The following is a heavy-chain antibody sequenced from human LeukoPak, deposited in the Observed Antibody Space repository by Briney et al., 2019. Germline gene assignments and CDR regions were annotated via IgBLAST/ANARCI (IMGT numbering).Heavy chain of an antibody. CDR1: GYTLTELS. J-gene: IGHJ5*02. Sequence: SVKVSCKASGYTLTELSMHWVRQAPGQGLEWMGGIIPIFGTANYAQKFQGRVTITTDESTSTAYMELSSLRSEDTAVYYCARSYYDSSGYYYRGCWFDPWGQGTLVTVSS. CDR2: IIPIFGTA. CDR3: ARSYYDSSGYYYRGCWFDP. D-gene: IGHD3-22*01. V-gene: IGHV1-69*05.